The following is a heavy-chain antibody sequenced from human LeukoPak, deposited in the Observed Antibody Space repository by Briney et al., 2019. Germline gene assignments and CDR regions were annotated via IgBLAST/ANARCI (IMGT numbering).Heavy chain of an antibody. CDR3: ARETPRRGETRDGYR. CDR2: MKVDGTDI. CDR1: GFTFSNDF. V-gene: IGHV3-7*01. D-gene: IGHD5-24*01. Sequence: GGSLRLSCAASGFTFSNDFVTWVRQAPGKGLEWVANMKVDGTDIHYVDSVKGRFTISSDNARNSLYLQINSLRVEDTAVYYCARETPRRGETRDGYRWGQGTVVTVSS. J-gene: IGHJ4*02.